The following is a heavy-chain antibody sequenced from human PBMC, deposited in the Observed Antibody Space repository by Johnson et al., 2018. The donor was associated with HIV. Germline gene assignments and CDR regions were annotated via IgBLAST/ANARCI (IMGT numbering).Heavy chain of an antibody. CDR2: IKQDGSEK. J-gene: IGHJ3*01. D-gene: IGHD3-22*01. Sequence: VQLVESGGGLVQPGGSLRLSCAASGFTFSSYWMSWVRQAPGKGLEWVANIKQDGSEKYYVDSVKGRFTISRDNANNSLYLQINILRAEDTALYYCARSFDSSDYWKHAFDVWGQGTMVTVSA. CDR1: GFTFSSYW. CDR3: ARSFDSSDYWKHAFDV. V-gene: IGHV3-7*05.